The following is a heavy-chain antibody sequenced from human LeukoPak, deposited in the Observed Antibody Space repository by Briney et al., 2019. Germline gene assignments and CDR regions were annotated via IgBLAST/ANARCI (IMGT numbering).Heavy chain of an antibody. CDR1: GVTVSSHY. Sequence: AGGSLRLSCAASGVTVSSHYMSWVRQAPGKGLEWVSVIYSGGSTYYADSVKGRFTISRDNSKNTLYLQMNSLRAEDTAVYYCARVPTTGNTVYFDYWGQGTLVTVSS. CDR2: IYSGGST. J-gene: IGHJ4*02. D-gene: IGHD4-17*01. V-gene: IGHV3-53*01. CDR3: ARVPTTGNTVYFDY.